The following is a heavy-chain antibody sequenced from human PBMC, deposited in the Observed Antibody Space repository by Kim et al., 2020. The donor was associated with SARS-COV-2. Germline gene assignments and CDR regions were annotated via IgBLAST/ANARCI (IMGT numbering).Heavy chain of an antibody. Sequence: GESLKISCKGSGYSFTSYWIGWVRQMPGKGLEWMGIIYPGDSDTRYSPSFQGQVTISADKSISTAYLQWSSLKASDTAMYYCARRGYYYDSSGYQSWFDPWGQGTLVTVSS. CDR3: ARRGYYYDSSGYQSWFDP. CDR1: GYSFTSYW. V-gene: IGHV5-51*01. J-gene: IGHJ5*02. D-gene: IGHD3-22*01. CDR2: IYPGDSDT.